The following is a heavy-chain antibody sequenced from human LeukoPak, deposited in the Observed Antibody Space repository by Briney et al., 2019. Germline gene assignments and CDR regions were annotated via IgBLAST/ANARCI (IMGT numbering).Heavy chain of an antibody. CDR3: AKDFSVGATTAFDY. V-gene: IGHV3-7*05. J-gene: IGHJ4*02. D-gene: IGHD1-26*01. Sequence: PGGSLRLSCAASGFTFSSYWMSWVRQAPGKGLEWVANIKKDGGEKYYVDSVKGRFTISRGNSKNSLYLQMNSLRTEDTALYYCAKDFSVGATTAFDYWGQGTLVTVSS. CDR2: IKKDGGEK. CDR1: GFTFSSYW.